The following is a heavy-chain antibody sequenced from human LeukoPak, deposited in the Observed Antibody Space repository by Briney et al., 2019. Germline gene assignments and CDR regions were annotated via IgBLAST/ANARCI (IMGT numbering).Heavy chain of an antibody. D-gene: IGHD2-2*01. Sequence: SVKVSCKASGGTFSSYAISWVRQAPGQGLEWMGGIIPIFGTANYAQKFQGRVTITTDESTSTAYMELSSLRSEDTAVYYCARVYIVVVPAALDNYYYMDVWGKGTTVTVSS. CDR2: IIPIFGTA. CDR1: GGTFSSYA. CDR3: ARVYIVVVPAALDNYYYMDV. J-gene: IGHJ6*03. V-gene: IGHV1-69*05.